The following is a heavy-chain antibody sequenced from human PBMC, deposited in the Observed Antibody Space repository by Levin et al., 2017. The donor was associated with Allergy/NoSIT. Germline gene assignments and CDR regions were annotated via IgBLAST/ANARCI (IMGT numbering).Heavy chain of an antibody. CDR2: ISSDGGGT. D-gene: IGHD4-17*01. Sequence: SCSASGFTFSSYAVHWVRQAPGKGLDFVSAISSDGGGTRYADSVKGRFTISRDNSKNTLSLQMSSLRTEDTAVYYCVKELDTVTTPYDYWGQGTLVTVSP. CDR3: VKELDTVTTPYDY. CDR1: GFTFSSYA. V-gene: IGHV3-64D*06. J-gene: IGHJ4*02.